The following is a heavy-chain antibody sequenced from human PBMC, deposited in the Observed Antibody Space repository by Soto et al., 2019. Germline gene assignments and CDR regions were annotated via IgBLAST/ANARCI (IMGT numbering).Heavy chain of an antibody. Sequence: EVQLVESGGGLVQPGGSLRLSCAASGFTVSNNYMIWFRLPPGKGLEWVSLIYSGGTTYYADSVKGRFTISRDNSKNTLYLQMNSLRVEDTAVYYCARHGWGMATVGMWGTGTLVTVSS. D-gene: IGHD4-4*01. CDR2: IYSGGTT. CDR3: ARHGWGMATVGM. J-gene: IGHJ4*02. CDR1: GFTVSNNY. V-gene: IGHV3-66*04.